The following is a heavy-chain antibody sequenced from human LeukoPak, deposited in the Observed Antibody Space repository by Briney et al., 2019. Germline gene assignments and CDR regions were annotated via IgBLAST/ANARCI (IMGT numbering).Heavy chain of an antibody. CDR3: AKEIIRLGELSPYFDY. V-gene: IGHV3-30*04. CDR1: GFTFSSYT. D-gene: IGHD3-16*02. J-gene: IGHJ4*02. CDR2: ISYDGSNK. Sequence: GGSLRLSCAASGFTFSSYTMHWVRQAPGRGLEWVAVISYDGSNKYYADSVKGRFTISRDNSKNTLYLQMNSLRAEDTAVYYCAKEIIRLGELSPYFDYWGQGTLVTVSS.